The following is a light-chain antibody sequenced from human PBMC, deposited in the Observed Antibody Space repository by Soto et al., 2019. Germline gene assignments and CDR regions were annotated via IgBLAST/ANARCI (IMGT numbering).Light chain of an antibody. V-gene: IGKV4-1*01. CDR1: QSVLYSSNNMNY. CDR2: WAS. CDR3: QQYYSTPWT. J-gene: IGKJ1*01. Sequence: DVVLTQSPDSLAVSLGERATIICKSSQSVLYSSNNMNYLAWYQQKAGQPPKLLIYWASTRESGVPGRFGGSGSGTEFTLTINSLQAEDVAVYYCQQYYSTPWTFGQGTKVEIK.